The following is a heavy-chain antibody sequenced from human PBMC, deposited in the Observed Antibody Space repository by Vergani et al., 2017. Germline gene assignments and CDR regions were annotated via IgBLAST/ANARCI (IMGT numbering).Heavy chain of an antibody. CDR2: IYYSGST. Sequence: QVQLQESGPGLVKPSETLSLTCTVSGGSISSYYWSWIRQPPGKGLEWIGYIYYSGSTNYNPSLKSRVTISVDTSKNQCSLKLSSVTAADTAVYYCARILIRTPRNRDFDYWGQGTLVTVSS. V-gene: IGHV4-59*13. J-gene: IGHJ4*02. D-gene: IGHD2-8*01. CDR3: ARILIRTPRNRDFDY. CDR1: GGSISSYY.